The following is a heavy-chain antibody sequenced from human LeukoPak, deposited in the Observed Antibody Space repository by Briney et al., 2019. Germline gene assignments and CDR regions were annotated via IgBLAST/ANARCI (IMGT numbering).Heavy chain of an antibody. CDR1: GYTFTSYY. CDR3: ARSPSVYWFVGSCYLVGY. Sequence: ASVKVSCKASGYTFTSYYMHWVRQAPGQGLEWMGIINPSGGSTSYAQKFQGRVTMTRDTSTSTVYMELSSLRSEDTAVYYCARSPSVYWFVGSCYLVGYWGQGTLVTVSS. CDR2: INPSGGST. V-gene: IGHV1-46*01. J-gene: IGHJ4*02. D-gene: IGHD2-15*01.